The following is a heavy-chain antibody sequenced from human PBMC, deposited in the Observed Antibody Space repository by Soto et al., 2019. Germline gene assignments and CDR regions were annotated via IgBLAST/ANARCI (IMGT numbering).Heavy chain of an antibody. CDR2: IITFFGTS. V-gene: IGHV1-69*13. D-gene: IGHD1-26*01. CDR3: ARVGHITNYGMAV. J-gene: IGHJ6*02. Sequence: SVKVSCKASGYTLTSYYMHLVRQAPGQGLEWMGGIITFFGTSNYAQKFQGRVTITADDSTSTAYMERRSLRSEDTAVYYCARVGHITNYGMAVWGQGTTVTVSS. CDR1: GYTLTSYY.